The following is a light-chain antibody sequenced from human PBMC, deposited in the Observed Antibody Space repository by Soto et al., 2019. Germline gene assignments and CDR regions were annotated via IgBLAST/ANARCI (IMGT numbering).Light chain of an antibody. CDR1: NSDVGGYNY. J-gene: IGLJ2*01. CDR2: EVS. Sequence: QSALTQPASVSGSPGQSITISCTGTNSDVGGYNYVSWYQQHPGKAPKLMVYEVSNRPSGVSDRFSGSKSGNTASLTISGLQAEDEAVYYCISYAVSYPVIFGGGTKVTVL. CDR3: ISYAVSYPVI. V-gene: IGLV2-14*01.